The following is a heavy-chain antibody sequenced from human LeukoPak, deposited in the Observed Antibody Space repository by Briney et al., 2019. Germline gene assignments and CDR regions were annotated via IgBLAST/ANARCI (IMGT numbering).Heavy chain of an antibody. D-gene: IGHD1-14*01. V-gene: IGHV1-8*03. Sequence: VASVKVSCKASGYTFTSYDINWVRQATGQGLEWMGWMDPNSANADYAQKFQGRVTITRNTSISTAYMELSSLRFEDTAVYYCARRRVGTHFDYWGQGTLVTVSS. CDR2: MDPNSANA. J-gene: IGHJ4*02. CDR1: GYTFTSYD. CDR3: ARRRVGTHFDY.